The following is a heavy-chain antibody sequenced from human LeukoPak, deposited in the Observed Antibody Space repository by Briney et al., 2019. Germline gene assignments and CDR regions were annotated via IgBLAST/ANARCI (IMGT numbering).Heavy chain of an antibody. J-gene: IGHJ6*02. V-gene: IGHV3-30*18. Sequence: GGSLRLSCAASGFTFSSYGMHWVRQAPGKGLEWVAVISYDGSNKYYADSVKGRFTISRDNSKNTLYLQMSSLRAEDTAVYYCAKGRSSSWYDYGMDVWGQGTTVTVSS. CDR1: GFTFSSYG. CDR2: ISYDGSNK. D-gene: IGHD6-13*01. CDR3: AKGRSSSWYDYGMDV.